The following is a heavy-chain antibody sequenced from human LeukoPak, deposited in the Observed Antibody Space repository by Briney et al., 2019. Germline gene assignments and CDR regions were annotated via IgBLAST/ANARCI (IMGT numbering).Heavy chain of an antibody. V-gene: IGHV1-8*02. CDR3: AREGHSFDY. Sequence: ASVKVSCKASGYTFTGYYMHWVRQAPGQGLEWMGWMNPNSGNTGYAQKFQGRVTMTRNTSISTAYMELSSLRSEDTAVYYCAREGHSFDYWGQGTLVTVSS. J-gene: IGHJ4*02. CDR2: MNPNSGNT. CDR1: GYTFTGYY.